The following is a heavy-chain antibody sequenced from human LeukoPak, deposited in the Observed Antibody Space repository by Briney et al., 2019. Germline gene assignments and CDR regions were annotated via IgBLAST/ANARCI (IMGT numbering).Heavy chain of an antibody. CDR1: GYTFTSYD. CDR2: MNPNSGNT. D-gene: IGHD3-3*01. CDR3: ARVAVRITIFGVVIPNGGMDV. V-gene: IGHV1-8*01. J-gene: IGHJ6*02. Sequence: ASVKVSCKASGYTFTSYDINWVRQATGQGLEWMGWMNPNSGNTSYAQKFQGRVTMTRNTSISTAYMELSSLRSEDTAVYYCARVAVRITIFGVVIPNGGMDVWGQGTTVSASS.